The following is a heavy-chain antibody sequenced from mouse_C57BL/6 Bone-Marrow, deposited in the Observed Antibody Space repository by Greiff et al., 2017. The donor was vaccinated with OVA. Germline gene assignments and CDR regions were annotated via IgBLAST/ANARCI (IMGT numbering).Heavy chain of an antibody. Sequence: QVQLQQSGPELVKPGASVKLSCKASGYAFSSSWMNWVKQRPGKGLEWIGRIYPGGGDTYYPGKFKGPATLTADKSSSTAYMQLSSRISEDSAVFFCASRGNYYGSSCFDYWGQGTTLTVSS. J-gene: IGHJ2*01. CDR3: ASRGNYYGSSCFDY. CDR2: IYPGGGDT. D-gene: IGHD1-1*01. V-gene: IGHV1-82*01. CDR1: GYAFSSSW.